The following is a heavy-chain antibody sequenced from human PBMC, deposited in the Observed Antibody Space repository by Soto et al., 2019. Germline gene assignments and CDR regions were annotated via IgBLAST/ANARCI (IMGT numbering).Heavy chain of an antibody. CDR2: IYKSATT. CDR1: GDSISTVDYF. Sequence: LSLTCSVSGDSISTVDYFWAWIRQPPGQALEYIGYIYKSATTYYNPSFESRVAISLDTSKSQFSLNVTSVTAADTAVYFCARGRYCLTGRCFPNWFDSWGQGTLVTVSS. CDR3: ARGRYCLTGRCFPNWFDS. D-gene: IGHD2-15*01. J-gene: IGHJ5*01. V-gene: IGHV4-30-4*08.